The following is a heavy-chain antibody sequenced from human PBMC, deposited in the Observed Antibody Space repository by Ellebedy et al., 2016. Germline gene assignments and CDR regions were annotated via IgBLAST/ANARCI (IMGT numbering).Heavy chain of an antibody. CDR3: ARVRVPAAAGVADV. V-gene: IGHV1-46*01. CDR2: IYSSTGST. D-gene: IGHD6-13*01. Sequence: ASVKVSXXASGYSFSNYYMHWVRQAPGQGLEWMGIIYSSTGSTKYAQKFQGRVTMTRDTSTSTVYMELSSLRSDDTAVYYCARVRVPAAAGVADVWGQGTTVTVSS. J-gene: IGHJ6*02. CDR1: GYSFSNYY.